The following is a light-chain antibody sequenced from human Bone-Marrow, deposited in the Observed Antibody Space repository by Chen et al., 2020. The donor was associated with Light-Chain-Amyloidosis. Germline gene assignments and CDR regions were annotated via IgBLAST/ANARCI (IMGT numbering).Light chain of an antibody. V-gene: IGLV3-21*02. Sequence: SYVLTQPSSVSVAPGQTATIACGGNNIGMKNVHWYQQKPGQAPVLVVYDDSDRPSGIPERFSGCNCGNKTALTISRGEDGDEDDDYCQGLDNGGDDVVSGGGTKLTVL. CDR1: NIGMKN. CDR3: QGLDNGGDDVV. CDR2: DDS. J-gene: IGLJ2*01.